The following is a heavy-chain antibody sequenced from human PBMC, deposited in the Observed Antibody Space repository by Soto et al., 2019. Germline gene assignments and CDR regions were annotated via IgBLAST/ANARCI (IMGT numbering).Heavy chain of an antibody. CDR3: ARARKSIAAAGTGYNWFDP. Sequence: EVQLVESGGGLVQPGGSLRLSCAASGFTFSSYSMNWVRQAPGKGLEWVSYISSSSSTIYYADSVKGRFTISRDNAKNSLYLQMNSLRDEDTAVYYCARARKSIAAAGTGYNWFDPWGQGTLVTVSS. CDR2: ISSSSSTI. J-gene: IGHJ5*02. V-gene: IGHV3-48*02. D-gene: IGHD6-13*01. CDR1: GFTFSSYS.